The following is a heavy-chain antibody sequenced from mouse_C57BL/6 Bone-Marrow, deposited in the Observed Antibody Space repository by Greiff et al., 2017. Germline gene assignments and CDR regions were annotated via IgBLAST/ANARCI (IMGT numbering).Heavy chain of an antibody. D-gene: IGHD2-1*01. CDR2: IYPGDGDT. V-gene: IGHV1-82*01. CDR1: GYAFSSSW. J-gene: IGHJ3*01. CDR3: ASGLQFAY. Sequence: QVQLKESGPELVKPGASVKISCKASGYAFSSSWMNWVKQRPGKGLEWIGRIYPGDGDTNYNGKFKGKATLTADKSSSTAYMHLSSLTSEDSAVYFCASGLQFAYWGQGTPVTVSA.